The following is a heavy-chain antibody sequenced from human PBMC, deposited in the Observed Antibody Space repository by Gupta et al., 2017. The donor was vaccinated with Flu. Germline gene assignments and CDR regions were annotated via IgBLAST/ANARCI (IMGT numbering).Heavy chain of an antibody. CDR1: GYSFTSYW. CDR3: ARHSPPYLNFVVVVAANQLPYFDY. Sequence: EVQLVQSGAEVKKPGESLRISCKGSGYSFTSYWISWVRQMPGKGLEWMGRIDPSDSYTNYSPSFQGHVTISADKSISTAYLQWSSLKASDTAMYYCARHSPPYLNFVVVVAANQLPYFDYWGQGTLVTVSS. D-gene: IGHD2-15*01. V-gene: IGHV5-10-1*01. CDR2: IDPSDSYT. J-gene: IGHJ4*02.